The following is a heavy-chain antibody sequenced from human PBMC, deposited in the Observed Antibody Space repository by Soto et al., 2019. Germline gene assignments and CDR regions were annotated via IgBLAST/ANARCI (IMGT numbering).Heavy chain of an antibody. CDR2: INHSGST. V-gene: IGHV4-34*01. Sequence: PSETLSLTCAVYGGSFSGYYWSWIRQPPGKGLEWIGEINHSGSTNYNPSLKSRVTISVDTSKNQFSLKLSSVTAADTAVYYCARVGWLQNSNLRGLSFDYWGQGALVTVSS. D-gene: IGHD6-19*01. J-gene: IGHJ4*02. CDR1: GGSFSGYY. CDR3: ARVGWLQNSNLRGLSFDY.